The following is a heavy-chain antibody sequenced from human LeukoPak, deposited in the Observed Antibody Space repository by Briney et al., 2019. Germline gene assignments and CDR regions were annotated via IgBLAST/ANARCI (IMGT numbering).Heavy chain of an antibody. CDR2: IYYSGST. CDR1: GGSISSYY. J-gene: IGHJ4*02. D-gene: IGHD3-10*01. CDR3: ARHRKYYYGSGSYFDY. Sequence: PSETLSLTRTVSGGSISSYYWSWIRQPPGKGLEWIGYIYYSGSTNYNPSLKSRVTISVDTSKNQFSLKLSSVTAADTAVYYCARHRKYYYGSGSYFDYWGQGTLVTVSS. V-gene: IGHV4-59*08.